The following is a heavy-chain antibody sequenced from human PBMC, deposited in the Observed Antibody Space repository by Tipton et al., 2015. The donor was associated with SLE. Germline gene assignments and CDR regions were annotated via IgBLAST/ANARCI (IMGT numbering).Heavy chain of an antibody. V-gene: IGHV4-39*07. Sequence: TLSLTCTVSGGSISSSSYYWGWIRQPPGKGLEWIGSIYYSGSTYYNPSLKSRVTISVDTSKNQFSLKLSSVTAADTAVYYCARGGTVVTPGAEYFQHWGQGTLVTVSS. D-gene: IGHD4-23*01. CDR1: GGSISSSSYY. CDR2: IYYSGST. CDR3: ARGGTVVTPGAEYFQH. J-gene: IGHJ1*01.